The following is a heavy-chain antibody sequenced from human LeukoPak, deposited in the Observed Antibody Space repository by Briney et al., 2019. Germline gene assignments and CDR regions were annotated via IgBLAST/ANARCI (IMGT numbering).Heavy chain of an antibody. CDR2: IKEDGSDK. V-gene: IGHV3-7*01. D-gene: IGHD7-27*01. CDR3: AREFWGPDY. Sequence: GGSLRLSCAASGFRFTTYWLTWVRQAPGKGLEWVANIKEDGSDKHYVDSVKGRFTISRDNAKNSLYLQMNSLRAEDTAVYYCAREFWGPDYWGQGTLVTVSS. J-gene: IGHJ4*02. CDR1: GFRFTTYW.